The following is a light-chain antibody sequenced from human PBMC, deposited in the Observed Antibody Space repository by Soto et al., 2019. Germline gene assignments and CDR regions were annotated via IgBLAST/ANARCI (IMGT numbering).Light chain of an antibody. CDR3: SPYAGSNNLWV. CDR1: SSDVGHYNY. CDR2: EVS. J-gene: IGLJ3*02. V-gene: IGLV2-8*01. Sequence: QSALTQPPSASGSLGQSVTISCTGTSSDVGHYNYVSWYQQHPGEAPKLIIYEVSKRPSGVPARFSGSKSGNTASLTVSGLQAEDEADYYCSPYAGSNNLWVFGGGTKLTVL.